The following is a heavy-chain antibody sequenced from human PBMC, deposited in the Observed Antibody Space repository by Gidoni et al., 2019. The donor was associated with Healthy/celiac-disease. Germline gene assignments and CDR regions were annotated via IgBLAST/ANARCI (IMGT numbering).Heavy chain of an antibody. J-gene: IGHJ5*02. CDR1: GFTFSSYA. D-gene: IGHD6-19*01. CDR3: AKDRVAGLTNWFDP. Sequence: EVQLLESGGVLVQPGGSLRLSFAASGFTFSSYAMSWVRQAPGKGLEWVSAIGGSGGSTYYADSVKGRFTISRDNSKNTLYLQMNSLRAEDTAVYYCAKDRVAGLTNWFDPWGQGTLVTVSS. V-gene: IGHV3-23*01. CDR2: IGGSGGST.